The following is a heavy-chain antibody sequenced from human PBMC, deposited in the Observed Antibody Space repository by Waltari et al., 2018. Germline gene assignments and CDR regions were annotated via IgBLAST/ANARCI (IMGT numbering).Heavy chain of an antibody. V-gene: IGHV3-21*01. CDR3: ARDRRGYFDY. CDR2: ISGDSRFI. CDR1: VFTSSGYS. D-gene: IGHD3-16*01. Sequence: EVQLVESGGGLVKPGGSLRLPGEAPVFTSSGYSMNWVRQAPGKGLEWVSSISGDSRFIYYADSVNGRFTISSDDAKNSLYLQMNSLRVEDTAVYYCARDRRGYFDYWGPGTLVSVSS. J-gene: IGHJ4*02.